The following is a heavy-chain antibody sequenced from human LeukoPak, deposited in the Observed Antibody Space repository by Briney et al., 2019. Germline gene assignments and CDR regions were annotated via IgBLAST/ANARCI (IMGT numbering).Heavy chain of an antibody. D-gene: IGHD2-2*01. CDR2: IYTSGST. CDR3: ARDLGYCSSTSCYNWFDP. CDR1: GGSISSGSYY. V-gene: IGHV4-61*02. J-gene: IGHJ5*02. Sequence: SGTLSLTCTVSGGSISSGSYYWSWIRQPAGKGLEWIGRIYTSGSTNYNPSLKSRVTISVDTSKNQFSLKLSSVTAADTAVYYCARDLGYCSSTSCYNWFDPWGQGTLVTVSS.